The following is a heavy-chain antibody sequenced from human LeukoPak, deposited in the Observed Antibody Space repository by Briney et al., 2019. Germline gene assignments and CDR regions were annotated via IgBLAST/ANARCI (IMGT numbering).Heavy chain of an antibody. D-gene: IGHD3-16*01. J-gene: IGHJ6*03. V-gene: IGHV4-34*01. CDR3: ARLRGAQEYYYYMDV. CDR2: INHSGST. CDR1: GGSISSYY. Sequence: SETLSLTCTVSGGSISSYYWSWIRQPPGKGLEWIGEINHSGSTNYNPSLKSRVTISVDTSKNQFSLKLSSVTAADTAVYYCARLRGAQEYYYYMDVWGKGTTVTVSS.